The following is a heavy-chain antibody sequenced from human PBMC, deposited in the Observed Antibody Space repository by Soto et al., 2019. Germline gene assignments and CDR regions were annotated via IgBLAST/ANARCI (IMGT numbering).Heavy chain of an antibody. CDR3: AKDKGEMATITGFDY. CDR2: ISGSGGST. J-gene: IGHJ4*02. CDR1: GFTFSSYA. D-gene: IGHD5-12*01. Sequence: TGGSLRLSCAASGFTFSSYAMSWVRQAPGKGLEWVSAISGSGGSTYYADSVKGRFTISRDNSKYTLYLQMNSLRAEDTAVYYCAKDKGEMATITGFDYWGQGTLVTVSS. V-gene: IGHV3-23*01.